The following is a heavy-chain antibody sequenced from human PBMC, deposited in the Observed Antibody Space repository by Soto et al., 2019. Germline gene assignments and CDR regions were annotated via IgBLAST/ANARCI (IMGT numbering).Heavy chain of an antibody. J-gene: IGHJ4*02. V-gene: IGHV4-4*02. CDR1: GDSMTSSNW. Sequence: QVQLLESGPGLLKPSGTLSLTCTVSGDSMTSSNWWNWVRQPPGKGLEWIGEAHHSGRTNYNPSRKSRFTIAVDRSQSHFSRQLTPVTGADTAVYYCARSEATALDYWGQGTLVTVSS. CDR3: ARSEATALDY. CDR2: AHHSGRT.